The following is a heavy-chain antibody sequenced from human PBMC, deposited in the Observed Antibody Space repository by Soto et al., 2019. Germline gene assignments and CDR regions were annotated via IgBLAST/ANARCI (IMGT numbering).Heavy chain of an antibody. CDR3: ARKYTYGSKFFDR. J-gene: IGHJ4*02. CDR2: ISHSGST. CDR1: GGSISSAAYY. V-gene: IGHV4-31*03. Sequence: QVQLQESGPGLVKPSQTLSLTCTVSGGSISSAAYYWSWIRQHPGKGLEWIGYISHSGSTYYTPSLKSRVIISPDTSKDLFPLKLPPVTAAGTAVYSCARKYTYGSKFFDRWGQGALVTVSS. D-gene: IGHD5-18*01.